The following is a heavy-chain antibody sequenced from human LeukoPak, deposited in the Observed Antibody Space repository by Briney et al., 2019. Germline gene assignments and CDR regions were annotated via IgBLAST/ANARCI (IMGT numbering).Heavy chain of an antibody. D-gene: IGHD6-13*01. CDR2: ISSSSNYI. Sequence: PGGSLRLSCAVSGFTFSSYSMNWVRQAPGKGMEWVSSISSSSNYIYYADSVKGRFTISRDNAKNSLYLQMNSLRAEDTAVYYCARGGRAAAGGFDYWGQGTLVTVSS. V-gene: IGHV3-21*01. J-gene: IGHJ4*02. CDR3: ARGGRAAAGGFDY. CDR1: GFTFSSYS.